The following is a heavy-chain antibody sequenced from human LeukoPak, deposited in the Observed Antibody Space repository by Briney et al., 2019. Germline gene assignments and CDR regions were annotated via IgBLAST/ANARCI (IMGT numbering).Heavy chain of an antibody. CDR2: ISSSSGSI. J-gene: IGHJ4*02. Sequence: GGSLRLSCAASGFILSSYSLNWVRQAPGKGPEWIAYISSSSGSINYADSVKGRFTISRDNTKNSLYLLMNSLRAEDTAVYYCARVRGGWYDDYWGQGTLVTVSS. V-gene: IGHV3-48*04. CDR3: ARVRGGWYDDY. CDR1: GFILSSYS. D-gene: IGHD6-19*01.